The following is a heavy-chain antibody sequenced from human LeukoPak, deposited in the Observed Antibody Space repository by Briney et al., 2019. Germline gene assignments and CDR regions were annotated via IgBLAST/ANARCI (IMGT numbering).Heavy chain of an antibody. Sequence: SETLSLTCTVSGGSISSYYWSWIRQPAGKGLEWIGRIYTSGSTNYNPSLKSRVTMSVDTSKNQFSLKLSSVTAADTAVYYCARDLSDCSGGSCQNWFDPWGQGTLVTVSS. CDR3: ARDLSDCSGGSCQNWFDP. J-gene: IGHJ5*02. V-gene: IGHV4-4*07. CDR2: IYTSGST. D-gene: IGHD2-15*01. CDR1: GGSISSYY.